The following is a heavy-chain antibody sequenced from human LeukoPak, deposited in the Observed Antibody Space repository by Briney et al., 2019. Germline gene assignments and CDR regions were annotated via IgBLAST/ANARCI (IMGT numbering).Heavy chain of an antibody. V-gene: IGHV1-2*02. CDR2: INPNSGGT. J-gene: IGHJ3*02. CDR1: GYIFTGYY. CDR3: ARGHQFFDI. Sequence: ASVKVSCKASGYIFTGYYMHWVRQAPGQGLEWMGWINPNSGGTNYAQKIQGRVTMTRDTSINTAYMELSRLTSDDTAVYYCARGHQFFDIWGLGTMVTVSS. D-gene: IGHD2-2*01.